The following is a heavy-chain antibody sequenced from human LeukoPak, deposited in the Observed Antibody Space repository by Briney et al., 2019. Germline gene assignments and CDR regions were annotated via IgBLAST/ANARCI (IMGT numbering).Heavy chain of an antibody. Sequence: SETLSLTCAVYGGSFSDYYWSWIRQPPGKGLEWIGEINHSGSTNYNPSLKSRVTISVDTSKNQFSLKLSSVTAADTAVYYCFYSSGWYRQLDYWGQGTLVTVSS. CDR1: GGSFSDYY. D-gene: IGHD6-19*01. CDR2: INHSGST. CDR3: FYSSGWYRQLDY. J-gene: IGHJ4*02. V-gene: IGHV4-34*01.